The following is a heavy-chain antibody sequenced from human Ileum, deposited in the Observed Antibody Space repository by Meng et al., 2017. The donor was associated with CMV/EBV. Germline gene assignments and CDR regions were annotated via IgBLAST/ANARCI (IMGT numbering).Heavy chain of an antibody. CDR3: AKFKEDWYFDL. J-gene: IGHJ2*01. Sequence: LPGAAFGFTFSSFAMSWVRQAPGKGLEWVSVIYSGGSSTYYADSVKGRFTISRDNSKNTLYLQMNSLRAEDTAVYYCAKFKEDWYFDLWGRGTLVTVSS. CDR2: IYSGGSST. V-gene: IGHV3-23*03. CDR1: GFTFSSFA.